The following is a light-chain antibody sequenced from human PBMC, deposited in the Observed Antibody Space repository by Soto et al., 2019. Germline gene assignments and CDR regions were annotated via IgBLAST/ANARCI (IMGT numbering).Light chain of an antibody. CDR2: DVT. CDR1: RNDVGGYNY. J-gene: IGLJ2*01. V-gene: IGLV2-11*01. CDR3: CSYAGSYTLL. Sequence: QSALTQPRSVSGSPGQSVTVSCTGTRNDVGGYNYVSWYQQHPGKAPKLIISDVTNRPSGVPDRFSGSKSGNTASLTISGLQAEDEADYHCCSYAGSYTLLFGGGTKVTVL.